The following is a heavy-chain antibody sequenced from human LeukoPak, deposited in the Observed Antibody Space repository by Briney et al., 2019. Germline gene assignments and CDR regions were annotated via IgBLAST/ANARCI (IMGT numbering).Heavy chain of an antibody. Sequence: ASVKVSCKASGYTFTGYYMHWVRQALGQGLEWMGWINPNSGGTNYAQKFQGRVTMTRDTSISTAYMELSRLRSDDTAVYYCARDGISRSDFWSGCIRENYFDYWGQGTLVTVSS. CDR1: GYTFTGYY. V-gene: IGHV1-2*02. J-gene: IGHJ4*02. CDR3: ARDGISRSDFWSGCIRENYFDY. D-gene: IGHD3-3*01. CDR2: INPNSGGT.